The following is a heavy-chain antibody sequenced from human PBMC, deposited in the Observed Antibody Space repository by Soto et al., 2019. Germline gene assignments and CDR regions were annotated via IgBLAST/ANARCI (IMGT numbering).Heavy chain of an antibody. CDR1: GFTFSSYW. CDR2: IKQDGSEK. V-gene: IGHV3-7*05. J-gene: IGHJ4*02. D-gene: IGHD3-22*01. Sequence: GGSLRLSCAASGFTFSSYWMNWVRQAPGKGLEWVASIKQDGSEKNYVDSVRGRFTISRDNAKNSLYLQVNTLRAEDTAVYYCARVRESSGYYFDDYWGQGTPVTVSS. CDR3: ARVRESSGYYFDDY.